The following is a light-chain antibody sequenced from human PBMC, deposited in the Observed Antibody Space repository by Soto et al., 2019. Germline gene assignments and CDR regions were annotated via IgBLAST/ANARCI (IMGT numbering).Light chain of an antibody. CDR1: LSVSVY. CDR2: DAS. Sequence: VVLTHSPATLSFSPGEIATLSFRTILSVSVYLDWYQQKPGQSPRLLISDASNRATGIPDRFSGSGSGTDFTLTISRLEPEDVAVYYCQQYEAVVTFGQGTKVDIK. V-gene: IGKV3-11*01. J-gene: IGKJ1*01. CDR3: QQYEAVVT.